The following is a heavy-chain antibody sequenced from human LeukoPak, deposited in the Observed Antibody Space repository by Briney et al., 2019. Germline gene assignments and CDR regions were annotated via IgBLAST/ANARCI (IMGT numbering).Heavy chain of an antibody. CDR2: IYYSGTT. V-gene: IGHV4-59*01. D-gene: IGHD1-14*01. Sequence: SETLSLTCTVSGGSISGYYRNWIRQAPGKGLEWIGYIYYSGTTNYNPSLKSRLTISLVTPKNQFSLRLSSVTPADTAVYYCARAHLSETGFDSWGQGTLVSVSS. CDR3: ARAHLSETGFDS. CDR1: GGSISGYY. J-gene: IGHJ4*02.